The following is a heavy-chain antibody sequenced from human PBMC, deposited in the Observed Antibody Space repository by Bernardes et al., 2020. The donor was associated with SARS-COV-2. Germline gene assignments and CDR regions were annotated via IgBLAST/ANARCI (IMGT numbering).Heavy chain of an antibody. V-gene: IGHV5-10-1*01. D-gene: IGHD4-17*01. CDR3: ARLMGYGDGPIASLYFYGLDV. CDR2: IDPRDSYT. J-gene: IGHJ6*02. CDR1: GYSFISYT. Sequence: GDSLKISCRGSGYSFISYTITWVRQMPGKGLECMGRIDPRDSYTNYSPSFQGHVTISVDKSINTAYLQWSSLRAADTAMYYCARLMGYGDGPIASLYFYGLDVWGQGTTVTVSS.